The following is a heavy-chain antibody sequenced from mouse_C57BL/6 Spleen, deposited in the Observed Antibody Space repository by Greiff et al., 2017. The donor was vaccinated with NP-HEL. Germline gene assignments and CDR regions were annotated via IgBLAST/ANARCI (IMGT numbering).Heavy chain of an antibody. Sequence: QVQLQQPGAELVMPGASVKLSCKASGYTFTSYWMHWVKQRPGQGLEWIGEIDPSDSYTNYNQKFKGKSTLTVDKSSSTAYMQLSSLTSEDSAVYYCARSGPYFDYWGQGTTRTVSS. CDR1: GYTFTSYW. CDR2: IDPSDSYT. CDR3: ARSGPYFDY. V-gene: IGHV1-69*01. J-gene: IGHJ2*01.